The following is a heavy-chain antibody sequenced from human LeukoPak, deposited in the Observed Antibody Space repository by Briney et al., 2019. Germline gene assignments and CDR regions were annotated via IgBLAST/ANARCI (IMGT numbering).Heavy chain of an antibody. D-gene: IGHD4-17*01. CDR1: GFTFSTYW. Sequence: GGSLRLSCIVSGFTFSTYWVGWVRQAPGEGLEWVVNINPDGSQRYYVDSLRGRFTISRDNAKNSPYLQLNSLRAEDTAVYYCVGGDYAQYWGQGTLVTVSS. CDR3: VGGDYAQY. CDR2: INPDGSQR. J-gene: IGHJ4*02. V-gene: IGHV3-7*05.